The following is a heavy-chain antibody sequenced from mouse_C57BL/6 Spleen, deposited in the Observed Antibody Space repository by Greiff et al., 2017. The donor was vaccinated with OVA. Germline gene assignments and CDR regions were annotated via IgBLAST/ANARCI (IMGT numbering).Heavy chain of an antibody. CDR3: ARKSLYYGSSHWYFDV. V-gene: IGHV1-69*01. D-gene: IGHD1-1*01. J-gene: IGHJ1*03. CDR2: IDPSDSYT. CDR1: GYTFTSYW. Sequence: QVQLKQPGAELVMPGASVKLSCKASGYTFTSYWMHWVKQRPGQGLEWIGEIDPSDSYTNYNQKFKGKSTLTVDKSSSTAYMQLSSLTSEDSAVYYCARKSLYYGSSHWYFDVWGTGTTVTVAS.